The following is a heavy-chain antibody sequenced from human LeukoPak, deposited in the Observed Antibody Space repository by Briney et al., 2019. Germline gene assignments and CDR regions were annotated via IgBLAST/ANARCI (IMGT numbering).Heavy chain of an antibody. CDR2: ISSSSSYI. J-gene: IGHJ4*02. V-gene: IGHV3-21*01. D-gene: IGHD4-23*01. CDR3: ARGSPPQHYRTVEPVYFDY. CDR1: GFTFSSYS. Sequence: PGGSLRLSCAASGFTFSSYSMNWVRQAPGKGLEWVSSISSSSSYIYYADSVKGRFTISRDNAKNSLYLQMNSLRAEDTAVYYCARGSPPQHYRTVEPVYFDYWGQGTLVTVSS.